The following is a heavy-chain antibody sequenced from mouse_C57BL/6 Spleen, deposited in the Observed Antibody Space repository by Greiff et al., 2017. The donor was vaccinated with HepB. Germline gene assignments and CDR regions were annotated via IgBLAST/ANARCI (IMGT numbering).Heavy chain of an antibody. V-gene: IGHV6-6*01. CDR3: TRLTGTAWFAY. CDR1: GFTFSDAW. Sequence: EVKLVEYGGGLVQPGGSMKLSCAASGFTFSDAWMDWVRQSPEKGLEWVAEIRNKANNHATYYAESVKGRFTISRDDSKSSVYLQMNSLRAEDTGIYYCTRLTGTAWFAYWGQGTLVTVSA. D-gene: IGHD4-1*01. J-gene: IGHJ3*01. CDR2: IRNKANNHAT.